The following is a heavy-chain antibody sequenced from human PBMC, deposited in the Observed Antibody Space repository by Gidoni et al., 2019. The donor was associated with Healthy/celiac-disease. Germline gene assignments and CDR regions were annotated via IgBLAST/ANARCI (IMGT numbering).Heavy chain of an antibody. D-gene: IGHD3-3*01. CDR1: GLTFSSYA. CDR2: ISGSGGST. CDR3: ARGGWSGYQRADY. V-gene: IGHV3-23*01. J-gene: IGHJ4*02. Sequence: EVQLLESGGGLVQTGGSLRLSCAASGLTFSSYAMSWVRQAPGKGLGWVSAISGSGGSTYYADSVKGRFTISRDNSKNTLYLQMNSLRAEDTAVYYCARGGWSGYQRADYWGQGTLVTVSS.